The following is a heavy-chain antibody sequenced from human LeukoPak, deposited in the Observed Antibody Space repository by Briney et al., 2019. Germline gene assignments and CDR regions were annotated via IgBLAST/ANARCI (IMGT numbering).Heavy chain of an antibody. CDR3: ASESGDLEAFDI. D-gene: IGHD4-17*01. J-gene: IGHJ3*02. CDR1: GGSISSGGYY. V-gene: IGHV4-31*03. CDR2: IYYSGST. Sequence: SETLSLTCTVSGGSISSGGYYWSWIRQHPGKGLEWIGYIYYSGSTYYNPSLKSRVTISVDTSKNQVSLKLSSVTAADTAVYYCASESGDLEAFDIWGQGTMVTVSS.